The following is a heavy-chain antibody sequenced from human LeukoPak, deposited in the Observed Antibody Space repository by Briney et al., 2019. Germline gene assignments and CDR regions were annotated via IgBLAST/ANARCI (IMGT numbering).Heavy chain of an antibody. D-gene: IGHD3-22*01. CDR1: GFTFSSYS. CDR3: ARTGSSGYLTLDY. Sequence: PGGSLRLSCAASGFTFSSYSMNWVRQAPGKGLEWISYITTSGGAKNYADSVKGRFTISRDNAENSLYLQMSSLRAEDTAVYYCARTGSSGYLTLDYWGQGTLVTVSS. V-gene: IGHV3-48*01. J-gene: IGHJ4*02. CDR2: ITTSGGAK.